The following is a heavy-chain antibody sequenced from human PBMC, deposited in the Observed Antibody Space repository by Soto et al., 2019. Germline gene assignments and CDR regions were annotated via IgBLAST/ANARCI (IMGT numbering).Heavy chain of an antibody. Sequence: PSGTLSITCAVSGGSISSGNWWSWVRQRPGKWLEWIGEVYQSGSTNYNPSLKSRVNISVDKSKIQFSLKLNSVTAADTAVYYCARAFDVGSGYGAYIDYWGQGTLVTVSS. J-gene: IGHJ4*02. CDR3: ARAFDVGSGYGAYIDY. CDR2: VYQSGST. V-gene: IGHV4-4*02. CDR1: GGSISSGNW. D-gene: IGHD3-16*01.